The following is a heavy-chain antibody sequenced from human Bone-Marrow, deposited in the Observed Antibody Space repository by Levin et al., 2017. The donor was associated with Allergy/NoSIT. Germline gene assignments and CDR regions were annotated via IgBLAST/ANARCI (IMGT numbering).Heavy chain of an antibody. CDR3: STGSGTTYYFDY. J-gene: IGHJ4*02. CDR2: IKRKTDGGTT. CDR1: GFTFSKAW. D-gene: IGHD1-7*01. V-gene: IGHV3-15*01. Sequence: GESLKISCAGSGFTFSKAWMSWVRQAPGKGLEWVGRIKRKTDGGTTEYAAPVKGRFTISRDDSKNTLYLQIDSLKTEDTAVYYCSTGSGTTYYFDYWGQGTLVTVSS.